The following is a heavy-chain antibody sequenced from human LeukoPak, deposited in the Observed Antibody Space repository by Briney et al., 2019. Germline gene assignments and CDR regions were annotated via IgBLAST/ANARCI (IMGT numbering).Heavy chain of an antibody. Sequence: ASVKVSCKVSGYTLTEVSMHWVRQAPGKGLEWMGGFDPEDGETIYAQKFQGRVTMTEDTSTDTAHMELSSLRSEDTAVYYCATDLPVAGTFSYWGQGTLVTVSS. J-gene: IGHJ4*02. CDR3: ATDLPVAGTFSY. V-gene: IGHV1-24*01. CDR1: GYTLTEVS. CDR2: FDPEDGET. D-gene: IGHD6-19*01.